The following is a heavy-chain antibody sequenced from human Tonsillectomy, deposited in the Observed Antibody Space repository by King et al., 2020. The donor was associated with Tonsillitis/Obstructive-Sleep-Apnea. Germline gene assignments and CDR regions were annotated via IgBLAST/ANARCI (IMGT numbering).Heavy chain of an antibody. J-gene: IGHJ3*02. CDR1: GFTVSTNS. CDR3: ARGLFYSTYGAFEI. V-gene: IGHV3-53*01. Sequence: EVQLVESGGGLIQPGGSLRLSCAASGFTVSTNSMNWVRQAPGKGLEWVSVIYSGGSLYYSDSVKGRFIISRDNAKNTLYLQMDSLRAEDTAVYYCARGLFYSTYGAFEIWGQGTMVTVSS. CDR2: IYSGGSL. D-gene: IGHD2/OR15-2a*01.